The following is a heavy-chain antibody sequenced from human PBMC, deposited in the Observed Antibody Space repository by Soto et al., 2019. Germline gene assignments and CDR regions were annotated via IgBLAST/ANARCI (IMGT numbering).Heavy chain of an antibody. CDR2: ISRSGSTI. CDR1: GFTFSDYY. Sequence: QVQLVESGGGLVKPGGSLRLSCAASGFTFSDYYMNWVRQAPGKGLEWLSYISRSGSTIYYADSVKGRFTISRDNAKNSLYLQMNSLRAEDTAVYYCARVTDEGYGMDVWGQGTTVTVSS. CDR3: ARVTDEGYGMDV. V-gene: IGHV3-11*01. J-gene: IGHJ6*02.